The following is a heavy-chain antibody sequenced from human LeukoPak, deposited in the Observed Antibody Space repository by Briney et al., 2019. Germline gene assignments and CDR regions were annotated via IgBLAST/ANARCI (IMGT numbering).Heavy chain of an antibody. CDR1: GGSISSYY. CDR2: IYYSGST. J-gene: IGHJ3*02. Sequence: SETLSLTCTVSGGSISSYYWSWIRQPPEKGLEWIGYIYYSGSTNYNPSLKSRVTISVDTSKNQFSLKLSSVTAADTAVYYCARHESPLDAFDIWGQGTMVTVSS. V-gene: IGHV4-59*08. CDR3: ARHESPLDAFDI.